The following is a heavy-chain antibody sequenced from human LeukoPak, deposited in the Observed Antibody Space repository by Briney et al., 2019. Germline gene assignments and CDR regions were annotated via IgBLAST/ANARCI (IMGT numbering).Heavy chain of an antibody. J-gene: IGHJ4*02. CDR3: SKKGQNEDYGKPD. CDR1: GFTFRSHG. CDR2: IRYDGSNK. D-gene: IGHD4-17*01. Sequence: GGSLRLSCAASGFTFRSHGMHWVRQAPGRGLEWVAFIRYDGSNKYYADSVKGRFTISRDDSKNTVYLQMNSLRAEDTAVYYCSKKGQNEDYGKPDWGQGTLVTVSS. V-gene: IGHV3-30*02.